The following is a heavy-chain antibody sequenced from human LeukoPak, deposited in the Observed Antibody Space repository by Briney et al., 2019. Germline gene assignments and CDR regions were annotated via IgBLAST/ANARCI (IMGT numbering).Heavy chain of an antibody. CDR1: GFTFSDYY. V-gene: IGHV3-11*01. D-gene: IGHD5-12*01. Sequence: GGSLRLSCAASGFTFSDYYMSSIRQTPGKGLEMVSYISSSCSTIYYADSVKGRFTISRDNAKNSLYLQMNSLRAEDTAVYYCARGGAPYSGYEKFDYWGQGTLVTVSS. CDR2: ISSSCSTI. CDR3: ARGGAPYSGYEKFDY. J-gene: IGHJ4*02.